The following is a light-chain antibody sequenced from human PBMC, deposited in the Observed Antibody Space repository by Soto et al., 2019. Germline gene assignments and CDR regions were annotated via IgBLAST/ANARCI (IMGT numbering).Light chain of an antibody. J-gene: IGLJ3*02. V-gene: IGLV7-46*01. Sequence: QAVVTQEPSLTVSPGGTVTLTCGSSTGAVTSGHYPYWFQQKPGQAPRTLIYHTSNKHSWTPARFSGSLLGGKAALTLSGAQPEDEAEYYCLLLYSGAWVFGGGTKLTVL. CDR1: TGAVTSGHY. CDR3: LLLYSGAWV. CDR2: HTS.